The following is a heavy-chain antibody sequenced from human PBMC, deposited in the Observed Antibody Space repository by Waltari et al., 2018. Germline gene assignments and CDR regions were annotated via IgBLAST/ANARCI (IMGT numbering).Heavy chain of an antibody. CDR3: ARGFGWFGSKGFDP. D-gene: IGHD3-10*01. J-gene: IGHJ5*02. CDR1: GGTFSSYA. CDR2: GNPNSVKT. V-gene: IGHV1-8*02. Sequence: QVQLVQSGAEVKKPGSSVKVSCKASGGTFSSYAISWVRQATGQWLEWMGWGNPNSVKTSYAQKVEGRVTMTRNTSISTAYRELSSLGSEDTAVYYCARGFGWFGSKGFDPWGQGTLVTVSS.